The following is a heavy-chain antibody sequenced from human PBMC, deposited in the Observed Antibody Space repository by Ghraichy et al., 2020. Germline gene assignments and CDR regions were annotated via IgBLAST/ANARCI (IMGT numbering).Heavy chain of an antibody. CDR2: ISKSSDTI. CDR3: ARALRAYSGYDSDS. CDR1: GFTFSTYS. Sequence: GGSLRLSCAASGFTFSTYSMNWVRQAPGKGLEWVSYISKSSDTIYYADSVKGRFTISRDNAKNSLYLQMNSLRDDDTAVYYCARALRAYSGYDSDSWGQGTLVTVSS. J-gene: IGHJ4*02. V-gene: IGHV3-48*02. D-gene: IGHD5-12*01.